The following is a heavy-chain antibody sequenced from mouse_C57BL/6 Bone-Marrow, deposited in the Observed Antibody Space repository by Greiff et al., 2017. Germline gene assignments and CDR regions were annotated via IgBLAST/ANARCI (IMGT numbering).Heavy chain of an antibody. D-gene: IGHD1-1*01. Sequence: LVESGAELARPGASVKLSCKASGYTFTSYGISWVKQRTGQGLEWIGEIYPRSGNTYYNEKFKGKATLTADKSSSTAYMELRSLTSEDSAVYFCARDYYGSRDYFDVWGTGTTVTVSS. J-gene: IGHJ1*03. V-gene: IGHV1-81*01. CDR2: IYPRSGNT. CDR1: GYTFTSYG. CDR3: ARDYYGSRDYFDV.